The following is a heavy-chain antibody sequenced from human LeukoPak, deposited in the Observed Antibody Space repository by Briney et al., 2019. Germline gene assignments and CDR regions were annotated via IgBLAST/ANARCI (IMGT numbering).Heavy chain of an antibody. CDR1: GYTFTSYA. D-gene: IGHD3-10*01. Sequence: GASVKVSCKASGYTFTSYAMHWVRQAPGQRLEWMGWINAGNGNTKYSQKFQGRVTITRDTSANTAYMELSSLRSEDTAVYYCARDNTMVRGVIISPFGYWGQGTLVTVSS. CDR3: ARDNTMVRGVIISPFGY. V-gene: IGHV1-3*01. CDR2: INAGNGNT. J-gene: IGHJ4*02.